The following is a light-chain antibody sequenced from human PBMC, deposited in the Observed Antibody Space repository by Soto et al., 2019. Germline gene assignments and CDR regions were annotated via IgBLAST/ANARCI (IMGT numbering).Light chain of an antibody. CDR3: SSYVSTITSVL. J-gene: IGLJ2*01. CDR1: SSDVGGYNY. Sequence: QSVLTQPASVSGSPGQSITISCTGTSSDVGGYNYVSWYQQHPGKAPKLIIYDVSNRPSGISNRFSGSKSGNTASLTISGLQAEDEADYYCSSYVSTITSVLFGGGTKLTVL. V-gene: IGLV2-14*01. CDR2: DVS.